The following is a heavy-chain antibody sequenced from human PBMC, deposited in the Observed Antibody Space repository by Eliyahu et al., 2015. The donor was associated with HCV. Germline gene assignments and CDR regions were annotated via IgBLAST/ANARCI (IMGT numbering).Heavy chain of an antibody. CDR2: ISSNGGTT. CDR3: ARNGQGDYYYMDV. V-gene: IGHV3-64*01. Sequence: EVQLVESGGGLVQPGGSLRLSCAASGFTFSTYAIHWVRQAPGKGLEYVSTISSNGGTTFYAHSVKGRFTISRDNSKNTLYLQMGSLRAEDMAVYFCARNGQGDYYYMDVWGRGTTVTVSS. J-gene: IGHJ6*03. D-gene: IGHD3-16*01. CDR1: GFTFSTYA.